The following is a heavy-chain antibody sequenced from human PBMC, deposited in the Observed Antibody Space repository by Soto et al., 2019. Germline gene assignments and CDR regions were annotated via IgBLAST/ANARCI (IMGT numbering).Heavy chain of an antibody. J-gene: IGHJ4*02. Sequence: GESLKISCKGSGYSFTKYWIGWVRQMPGKGLEWMGIIYPGDSDTRYSPSFQGQVTISADKSINTAYLQWSSLKASDTATYYCARTDSGTHPPPYYFDYWGQGSLVTVSS. D-gene: IGHD1-26*01. CDR2: IYPGDSDT. V-gene: IGHV5-51*01. CDR3: ARTDSGTHPPPYYFDY. CDR1: GYSFTKYW.